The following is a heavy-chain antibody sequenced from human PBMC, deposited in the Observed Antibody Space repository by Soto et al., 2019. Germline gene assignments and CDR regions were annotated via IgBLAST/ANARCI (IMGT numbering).Heavy chain of an antibody. V-gene: IGHV1-18*01. J-gene: IGHJ6*02. D-gene: IGHD1-26*01. CDR1: GYTFTSYG. CDR3: ARDRAVGATYYYYYGMDV. Sequence: GPSVKVSCKASGYTFTSYGISWVRQAPGQGLEWMGWISAYNGNTNYAQKLQGRVAMTTDTSTSTAYMELRSLRSDDTAVYYCARDRAVGATYYYYYGMDVWGQGTTVTVSS. CDR2: ISAYNGNT.